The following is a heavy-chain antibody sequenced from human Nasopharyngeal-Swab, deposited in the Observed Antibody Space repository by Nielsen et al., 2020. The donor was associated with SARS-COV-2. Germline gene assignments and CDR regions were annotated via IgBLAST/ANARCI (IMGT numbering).Heavy chain of an antibody. J-gene: IGHJ4*02. D-gene: IGHD4-17*01. CDR1: GGTFSSYA. CDR3: AIMTTVTTWSFGPLDY. V-gene: IGHV1-69*10. CDR2: IIPILGIA. Sequence: SVQVSCKASGGTFSSYAISWVRQAPAQGLEWMGGIIPILGIANYAQKFQGRVTITADKSTSTAYMELSSLRSEDTAVYYCAIMTTVTTWSFGPLDYWGQGTLVTVSS.